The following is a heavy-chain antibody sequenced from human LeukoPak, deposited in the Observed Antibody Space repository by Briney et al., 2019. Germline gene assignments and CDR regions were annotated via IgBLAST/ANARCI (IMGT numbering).Heavy chain of an antibody. J-gene: IGHJ5*02. CDR3: AKDSSSWVDDNWFDP. CDR1: GFTFSSYA. V-gene: IGHV3-23*01. D-gene: IGHD6-13*01. CDR2: ISGSGGST. Sequence: HTGGSLRLSCAASGFTFSSYAMSWVRQAPGKGLEWVSAISGSGGSTYYADSVKGRFAISRDNSKNTLYLQMNSLRAEDTAVYYCAKDSSSWVDDNWFDPWGQGTLVTVSS.